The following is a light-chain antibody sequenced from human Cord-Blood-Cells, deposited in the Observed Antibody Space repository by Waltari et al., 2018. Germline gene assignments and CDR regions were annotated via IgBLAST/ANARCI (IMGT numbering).Light chain of an antibody. CDR2: DAS. J-gene: IGKJ3*01. V-gene: IGKV3-11*01. CDR1: QSVSSY. Sequence: EIVLTQSPATLSLSPGERATLSCRASQSVSSYLAWYQQKPGQAPRLLIYDASNRATGIPARFSGSGSGTDFTLTISSLEPEEFAGYYCQQRSNWPFTLGPGTKVDIK. CDR3: QQRSNWPFT.